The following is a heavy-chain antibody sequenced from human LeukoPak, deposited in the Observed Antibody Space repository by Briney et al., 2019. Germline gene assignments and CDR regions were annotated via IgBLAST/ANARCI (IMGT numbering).Heavy chain of an antibody. J-gene: IGHJ4*02. CDR2: FYYSGTS. CDR3: ARHYYGDVYYFDL. D-gene: IGHD3-16*01. CDR1: GGSISDYY. V-gene: IGHV4-59*08. Sequence: SETLSLTCTVSGGSISDYYWSGLRQSPGKGLEWIGYFYYSGTSRYNPSLKSRVTFSPGTSENHFSLKLTSVTAADTAVYYCARHYYGDVYYFDLWGQGTLVTVSS.